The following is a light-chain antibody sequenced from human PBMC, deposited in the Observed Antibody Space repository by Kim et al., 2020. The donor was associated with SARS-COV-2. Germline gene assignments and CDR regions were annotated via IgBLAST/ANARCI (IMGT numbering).Light chain of an antibody. CDR3: QQYGSSPPLA. CDR1: QSVSSSY. J-gene: IGKJ1*01. V-gene: IGKV3-20*01. CDR2: GAS. Sequence: EIVLTQSPGTLSLSPGERATLSCRASQSVSSSYLAWYQQKPGQAPRLLIYGASSRATGIPDRFSGSGSGTDFTLTINRLEPEDFAVYYCQQYGSSPPLAFGQGTKVDIK.